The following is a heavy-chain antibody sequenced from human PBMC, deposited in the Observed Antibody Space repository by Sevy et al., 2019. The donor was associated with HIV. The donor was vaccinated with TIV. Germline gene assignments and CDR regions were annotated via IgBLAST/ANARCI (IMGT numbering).Heavy chain of an antibody. J-gene: IGHJ6*02. CDR2: IYQDGTEK. CDR1: GFNFRSYW. CDR3: AREGSHDDERYHYYYGIDV. V-gene: IGHV3-7*01. D-gene: IGHD1-1*01. Sequence: GGSLRLSCEASGFNFRSYWMSWVRQTPGKGLEWEASIYQDGTEKHYGDSLKGRFTISRDNAKNSLYLQVNSLAGEDTAVYYCAREGSHDDERYHYYYGIDVWGQGTTVTVSS.